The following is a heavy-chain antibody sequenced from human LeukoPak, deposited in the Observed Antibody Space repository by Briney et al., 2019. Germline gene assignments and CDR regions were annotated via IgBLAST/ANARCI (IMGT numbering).Heavy chain of an antibody. Sequence: ASVKVSCKASGYPFTGYHVQWVRQAPGQGLEWLGRIYPDSGDTIYAQKFQGRVTMTRDTSISTAYMVLSRLTSDDTAVYYCAALGSRMKMRFDPWGQGTPVTVSS. D-gene: IGHD7-27*01. V-gene: IGHV1-2*02. CDR3: AALGSRMKMRFDP. CDR2: IYPDSGDT. CDR1: GYPFTGYH. J-gene: IGHJ5*02.